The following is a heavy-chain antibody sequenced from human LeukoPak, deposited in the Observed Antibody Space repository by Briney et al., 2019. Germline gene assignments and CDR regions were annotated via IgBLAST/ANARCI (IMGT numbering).Heavy chain of an antibody. V-gene: IGHV3-21*01. CDR3: ARWIQLRRSFDY. CDR1: GFTFSSYS. D-gene: IGHD5-18*01. Sequence: GGSLRLSCAASGFTFSSYSMNWVRQAPGKGLEWVSSISSSSSYIYYADSVKGRFTISRDSAKNSLYLQMNSLRAEDTAVYYCARWIQLRRSFDYWGQGTLVTVSS. CDR2: ISSSSSYI. J-gene: IGHJ4*02.